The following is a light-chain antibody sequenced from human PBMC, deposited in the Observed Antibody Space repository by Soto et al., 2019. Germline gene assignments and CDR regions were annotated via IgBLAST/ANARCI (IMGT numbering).Light chain of an antibody. Sequence: EFVLTQSPGTLSLSPGERATLSCRASQSVSSSYLAWYQQKPGQAPRLLIYGASSRATGIPDRFSGSGSGTDFTLNISRLEPEDFAVYYCQQYGSSSWTFGQGTKVEIK. CDR2: GAS. J-gene: IGKJ1*01. CDR1: QSVSSSY. V-gene: IGKV3-20*01. CDR3: QQYGSSSWT.